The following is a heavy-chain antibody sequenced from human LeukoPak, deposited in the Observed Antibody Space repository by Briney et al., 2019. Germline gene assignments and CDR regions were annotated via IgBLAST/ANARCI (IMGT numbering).Heavy chain of an antibody. D-gene: IGHD6-19*01. J-gene: IGHJ4*02. CDR1: GFPFSSSWMN. CDR3: ARRGGSGWDTFDY. V-gene: IGHV4-39*01. CDR2: IYYSGST. Sequence: PGGSLRLSCAASGFPFSSSWMNWVRQPPGKGLEWIGSIYYSGSTYYNPSLKSRVTISVDTSKNQFSLKLSSVTAADTAVYYCARRGGSGWDTFDYWGQGTLVTVSS.